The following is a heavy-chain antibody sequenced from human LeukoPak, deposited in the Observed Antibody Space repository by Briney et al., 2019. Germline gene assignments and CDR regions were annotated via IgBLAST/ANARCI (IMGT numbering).Heavy chain of an antibody. J-gene: IGHJ4*02. V-gene: IGHV1-69*01. CDR2: IIPIFGTA. CDR1: GGTFSSYA. D-gene: IGHD3-9*01. Sequence: SVKVSCKASGGTFSSYAISWVRQAPGQGLEWMGGIIPIFGTASYAQKFQGRVTITADESTSTAYMELSSLRSEDTAVYYCAREGGVLRYFDWLSPFDYWGQGTLVTVSS. CDR3: AREGGVLRYFDWLSPFDY.